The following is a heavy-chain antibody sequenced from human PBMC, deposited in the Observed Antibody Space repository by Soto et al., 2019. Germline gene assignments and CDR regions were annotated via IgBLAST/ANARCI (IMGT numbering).Heavy chain of an antibody. CDR1: GYTFTSSG. D-gene: IGHD4-17*01. Sequence: QVQLVQSGAEEKKPGASVKVSCKASGYTFTSSGMQWVRQAPGQRLEWMGWINGGNGDTKYSQKFQDRVTITRDASASTAYMELSSLSFEDTAVYYCAREVYGGNVYFDFWGQGTLVTVSS. CDR2: INGGNGDT. CDR3: AREVYGGNVYFDF. J-gene: IGHJ4*02. V-gene: IGHV1-3*05.